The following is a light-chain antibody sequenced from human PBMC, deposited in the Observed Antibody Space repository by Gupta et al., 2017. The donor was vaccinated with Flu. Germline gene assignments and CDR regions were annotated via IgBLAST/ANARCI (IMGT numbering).Light chain of an antibody. J-gene: IGLJ2*01. CDR3: AAWDDSMHGVL. V-gene: IGLV1-44*01. Sequence: QSVLIQPPSASGTPGQRVIISCSGSSSNIGSNLVTWYQQLPGTAPKRRSVRDIQRPSGVPDRFSGSKSGTSASLDISGLQSEDEADYDCAAWDDSMHGVLFGGGTKLTVL. CDR1: SSNIGSNL. CDR2: RDI.